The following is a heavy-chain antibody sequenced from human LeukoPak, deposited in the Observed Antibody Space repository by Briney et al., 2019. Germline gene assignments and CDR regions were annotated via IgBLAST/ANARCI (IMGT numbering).Heavy chain of an antibody. CDR1: GFTFSSCA. CDR3: AKELHGSGNYAFDY. D-gene: IGHD3-10*01. CDR2: VSVNGGTT. Sequence: HPGGSLRPSCAASGFTFSSCALSWVRQAPGKGLEWVSTVSVNGGTTYYADSVKGRFTISRDNSKNTLYLQMNSLRAEDTAVYFCAKELHGSGNYAFDYWGQGTLVTVSS. J-gene: IGHJ4*02. V-gene: IGHV3-23*01.